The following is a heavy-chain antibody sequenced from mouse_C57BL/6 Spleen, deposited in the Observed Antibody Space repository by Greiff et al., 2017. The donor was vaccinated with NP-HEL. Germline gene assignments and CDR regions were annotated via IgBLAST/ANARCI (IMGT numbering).Heavy chain of an antibody. Sequence: EVHLVESGGGLVKPGGSLKLSCAASGFTFSDYGMHWVRQAPEKGLEWVAYISSGSSTIYYADTVKGRFTISRDNAKNTLFLQMTSLRSEDTAMYYCARPGLRYAMDYWGQGTSVTVSS. CDR2: ISSGSSTI. V-gene: IGHV5-17*01. D-gene: IGHD3-1*01. J-gene: IGHJ4*01. CDR1: GFTFSDYG. CDR3: ARPGLRYAMDY.